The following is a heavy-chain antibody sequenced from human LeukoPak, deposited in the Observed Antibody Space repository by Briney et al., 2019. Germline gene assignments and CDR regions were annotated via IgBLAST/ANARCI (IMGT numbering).Heavy chain of an antibody. CDR2: MNPNSGNT. D-gene: IGHD3-3*01. V-gene: IGHV1-8*03. J-gene: IGHJ4*02. Sequence: ASVKVSRKASGYTFTSYDINWVRQATGQGLEWMGWMNPNSGNTGYAQKFQGRVTITRNTSISTAYMELSSLRSEDTAVYYCARGFRRIFGVVIGYYFDYWGQGTLVTVSS. CDR3: ARGFRRIFGVVIGYYFDY. CDR1: GYTFTSYD.